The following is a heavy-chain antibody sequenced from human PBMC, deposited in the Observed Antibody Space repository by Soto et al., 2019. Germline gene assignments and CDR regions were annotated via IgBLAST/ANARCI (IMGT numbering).Heavy chain of an antibody. D-gene: IGHD3-3*01. J-gene: IGHJ4*02. Sequence: QVQLVQSGAEVKKPGASVKVSCETSGYTFTGYYINWVRQAPGQGPEWMGWIDPDSGGTNYAQKFQGRLTMTRDTSIHTAYMELSRLRSDDTAVYYCGWFGGKFDFWGQGTLITVSS. CDR1: GYTFTGYY. V-gene: IGHV1-2*02. CDR3: GWFGGKFDF. CDR2: IDPDSGGT.